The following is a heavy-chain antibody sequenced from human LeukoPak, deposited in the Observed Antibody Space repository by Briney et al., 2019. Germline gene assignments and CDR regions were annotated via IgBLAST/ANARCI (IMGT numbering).Heavy chain of an antibody. CDR2: ISGSGGST. J-gene: IGHJ4*02. Sequence: GGSLRLSCAASGFTFSSYAMNWVRQAPGKGLEWVSGISGSGGSTYYADSVKGRFTISRDNSKNTLYLQMNTLRAEDTAVYYCVEAAGGSTKIFDYWGQGTLVPVSS. D-gene: IGHD6-13*01. CDR1: GFTFSSYA. CDR3: VEAAGGSTKIFDY. V-gene: IGHV3-23*01.